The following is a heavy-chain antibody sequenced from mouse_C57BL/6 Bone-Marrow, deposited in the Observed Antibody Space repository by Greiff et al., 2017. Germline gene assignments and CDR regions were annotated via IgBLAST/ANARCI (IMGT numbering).Heavy chain of an antibody. CDR1: GYTFTSYT. CDR2: INPSSGYT. CDR3: AMIYYGNYWDY. J-gene: IGHJ2*01. D-gene: IGHD2-1*01. V-gene: IGHV1-4*01. Sequence: VQLQQSGAELARPGASVKMSCKASGYTFTSYTMHWVKQRTGQGLEWIGYINPSSGYTKYNQKFKDKATLTADKSSSTAYMQLSSLTSEDSAVYYFAMIYYGNYWDYWGQGTTLTVSA.